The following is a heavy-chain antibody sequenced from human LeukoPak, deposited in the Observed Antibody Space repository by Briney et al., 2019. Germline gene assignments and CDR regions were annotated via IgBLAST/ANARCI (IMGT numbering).Heavy chain of an antibody. Sequence: GGSLRLSCAASGFTFSTYWMHWVRQAPGKGLVWVSGMNSDGSGTSYADSVKGRFTISRDNAKNTLSLQVNSLRAEDTAVYFCAGGRYYGMDVWGQGPTVTVSS. CDR1: GFTFSTYW. CDR3: AGGRYYGMDV. J-gene: IGHJ6*02. CDR2: MNSDGSGT. V-gene: IGHV3-74*01.